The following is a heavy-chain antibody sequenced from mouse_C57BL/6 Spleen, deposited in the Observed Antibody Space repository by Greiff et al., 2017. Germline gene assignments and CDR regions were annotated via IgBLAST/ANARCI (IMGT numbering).Heavy chain of an antibody. V-gene: IGHV5-4*01. CDR3: ARDPYYGSSLAWFAY. D-gene: IGHD1-1*01. Sequence: EVKLVESGGGLVKPGGSLKLPCAASGFTFSSYAMSWVRQTPEKRLEWVATISDGGSYTYYPDNVKGRFTISRDNAKNNLYLQMSHLKSEDTAMYYCARDPYYGSSLAWFAYWGQGTLVTVSA. CDR2: ISDGGSYT. J-gene: IGHJ3*01. CDR1: GFTFSSYA.